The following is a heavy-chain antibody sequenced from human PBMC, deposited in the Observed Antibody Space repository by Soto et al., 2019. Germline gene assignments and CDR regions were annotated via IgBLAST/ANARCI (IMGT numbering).Heavy chain of an antibody. J-gene: IGHJ6*03. V-gene: IGHV3-11*01. CDR2: ISSSGSTI. D-gene: IGHD6-13*01. Sequence: QVQLVESGGGLVKPGGSLRLSCAASGFTFSDYYMSWIRHAPGKGREWVSYISSSGSTIYYADSVKGRFTISRDNAKNSMYLQMNSLRAEDTAVYYCARRQGGFSSSFMRVYYYYMDVWGKGTTVTVSS. CDR1: GFTFSDYY. CDR3: ARRQGGFSSSFMRVYYYYMDV.